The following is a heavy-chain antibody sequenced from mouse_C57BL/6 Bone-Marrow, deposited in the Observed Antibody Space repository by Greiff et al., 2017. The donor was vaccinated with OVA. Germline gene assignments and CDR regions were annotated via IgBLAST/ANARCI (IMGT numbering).Heavy chain of an antibody. CDR2: IDPSDSYT. CDR1: GYTFTSYC. CDR3: AREYSDLWYCDY. V-gene: IGHV1-50*01. D-gene: IGHD2-12*01. Sequence: QVQLQQPGAELVKPGASVKLSCKASGYTFTSYCMQWVKQRPGQGLEWIGEIDPSDSYTNYNQKFKGKATLTVDTSSSTAYVQLSSLTSEDSAVYYCAREYSDLWYCDYWGRGTTLTVSA. J-gene: IGHJ2*01.